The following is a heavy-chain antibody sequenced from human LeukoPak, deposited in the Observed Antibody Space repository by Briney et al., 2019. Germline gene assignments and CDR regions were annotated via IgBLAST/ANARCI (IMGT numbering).Heavy chain of an antibody. J-gene: IGHJ4*02. CDR1: GFTFSSYS. CDR3: ARLVGVSPLDF. D-gene: IGHD3-16*01. V-gene: IGHV3-23*01. CDR2: IRGDGNT. Sequence: PGGSLRLSCAASGFTFSSYSMYWVRQTPRKRLEWVSEIRGDGNTYYADSVKGRFAISRDNSKNTLFLQMHSLRVEDTAIYYCARLVGVSPLDFWGRGTLVTVSS.